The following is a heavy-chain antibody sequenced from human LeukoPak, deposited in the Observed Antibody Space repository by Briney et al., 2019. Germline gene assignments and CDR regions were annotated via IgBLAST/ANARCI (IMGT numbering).Heavy chain of an antibody. Sequence: GRSLRLSCAASGFTFSSYAMHWVRQAPGKGLEWVAVISYDGSNKYYADSVKGRFTISRDNSKNTLYLQMNSLRAEDTAVYYCARVRPAVAGTEDYYYYGMDVWGQGTTVTVSS. D-gene: IGHD6-19*01. J-gene: IGHJ6*02. CDR1: GFTFSSYA. CDR3: ARVRPAVAGTEDYYYYGMDV. CDR2: ISYDGSNK. V-gene: IGHV3-30-3*01.